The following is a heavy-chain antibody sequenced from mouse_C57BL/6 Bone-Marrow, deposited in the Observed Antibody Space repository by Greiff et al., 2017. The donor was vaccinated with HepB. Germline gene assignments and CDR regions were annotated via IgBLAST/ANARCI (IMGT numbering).Heavy chain of an antibody. D-gene: IGHD1-1*01. CDR1: GFNIKDDY. J-gene: IGHJ2*01. Sequence: EVQLQQSGAELVRPGASVKLSCTASGFNIKDDYMHWVKQRPEQGLEWIGWIDPENGDTEYASKFQGKATITADTSSNTAYLQLSSLTSEDTAVYYCTTDYGSSFCFDYWGQGTTLTVSS. CDR3: TTDYGSSFCFDY. V-gene: IGHV14-4*01. CDR2: IDPENGDT.